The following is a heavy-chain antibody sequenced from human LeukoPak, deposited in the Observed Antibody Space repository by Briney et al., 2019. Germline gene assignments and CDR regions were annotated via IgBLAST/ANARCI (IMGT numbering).Heavy chain of an antibody. J-gene: IGHJ4*02. V-gene: IGHV3-21*01. CDR2: ISSSSSYI. D-gene: IGHD6-13*01. Sequence: PGESLRLSCAASGFTFSSYSMNWVRQASGKGLEWVSSISSSSSYIYYADSVKGRFTISRDNAKNSLYLQMNSLRAEDTAVYYCARDAVAAAGNEDYFDYWGQGTLVTVSS. CDR1: GFTFSSYS. CDR3: ARDAVAAAGNEDYFDY.